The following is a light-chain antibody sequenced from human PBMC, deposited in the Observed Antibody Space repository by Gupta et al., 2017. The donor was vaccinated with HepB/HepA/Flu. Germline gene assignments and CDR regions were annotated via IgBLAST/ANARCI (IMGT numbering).Light chain of an antibody. Sequence: DIQMTQSPSSLSASVGDRVTISCRASQSISSYLNWYQQKPGRAPNLLIYAASTLQSGVPSRFSGSGSGTDFTLTITRRQPEDFATYYCQQTDSISIIFGQGTQLDIK. CDR3: QQTDSISII. J-gene: IGKJ5*01. V-gene: IGKV1-39*01. CDR1: QSISSY. CDR2: AAS.